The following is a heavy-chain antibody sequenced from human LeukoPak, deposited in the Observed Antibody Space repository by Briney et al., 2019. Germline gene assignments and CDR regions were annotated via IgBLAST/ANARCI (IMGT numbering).Heavy chain of an antibody. Sequence: GASVNVSCKVSGYTLTELSMHWVRQAPGKGLEWMGGFDPEDGETIYAQKFQGRVTMTEDTSTDTAYMELSSLRSEDTAVYYCATQINRNYYDSSALPGFDPWGQGTLVTVSS. CDR1: GYTLTELS. J-gene: IGHJ5*02. V-gene: IGHV1-24*01. CDR2: FDPEDGET. D-gene: IGHD3-22*01. CDR3: ATQINRNYYDSSALPGFDP.